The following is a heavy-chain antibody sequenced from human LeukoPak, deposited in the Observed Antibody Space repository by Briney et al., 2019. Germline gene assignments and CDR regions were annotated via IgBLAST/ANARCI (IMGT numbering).Heavy chain of an antibody. V-gene: IGHV1-69*13. CDR3: ARDSSGWYEVLDY. J-gene: IGHJ4*02. D-gene: IGHD6-19*01. Sequence: GASVKVSCKASGGTFSSYAISWVRQAPGQGLEWMGGIIPIFGTANYAQKFQGRVTITADESTSTAYMELRSLRSEDTAVYYCARDSSGWYEVLDYWGQGTLVTVSS. CDR1: GGTFSSYA. CDR2: IIPIFGTA.